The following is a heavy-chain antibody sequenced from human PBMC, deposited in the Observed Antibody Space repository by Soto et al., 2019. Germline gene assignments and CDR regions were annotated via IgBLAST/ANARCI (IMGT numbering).Heavy chain of an antibody. D-gene: IGHD3-16*01. Sequence: GGSLRLSCAASGFTFSSYSMNWVRQAPGKGLEWVSYISSSSSTIYYADSVKGRFTISRDNAKNSLYLQMNSLRAEDTAVYYWARDGDNYDYMRFFDYWGQGTLVTVSS. CDR1: GFTFSSYS. J-gene: IGHJ4*02. CDR3: ARDGDNYDYMRFFDY. V-gene: IGHV3-48*01. CDR2: ISSSSSTI.